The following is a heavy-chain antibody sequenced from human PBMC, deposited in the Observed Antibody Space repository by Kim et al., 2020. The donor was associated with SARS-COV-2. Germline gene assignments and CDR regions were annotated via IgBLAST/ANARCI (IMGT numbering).Heavy chain of an antibody. J-gene: IGHJ4*02. V-gene: IGHV3-53*01. CDR3: VTYDY. CDR2: IHKGDAT. CDR1: GFSVSTKS. Sequence: GGSLRLSCAVSGFSVSTKSIPWVRQAPGKGLDWVAMIHKGDATFFAAAVEGRLTISRDDSNNTVFLQMNSLRGDDTAVYYCVTYDYLGQGTLVTVSS.